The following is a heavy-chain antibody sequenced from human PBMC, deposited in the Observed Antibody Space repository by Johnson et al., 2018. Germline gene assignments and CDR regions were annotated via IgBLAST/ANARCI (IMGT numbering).Heavy chain of an antibody. CDR1: GGSINFYY. CDR3: ARDSGYSDSSGFSLDAFDI. CDR2: IYYTGTT. Sequence: QVQLQESGPGLVKASETLSLTCAVSGGSINFYYWNWIRQPPGKGLEWIGFIYYTGTTKYNPSLKSRVTMSSDTSKNKLSLKLSSVTAADTAVYSCARDSGYSDSSGFSLDAFDIWGQGTMVTVSS. V-gene: IGHV4-59*01. D-gene: IGHD3-22*01. J-gene: IGHJ3*02.